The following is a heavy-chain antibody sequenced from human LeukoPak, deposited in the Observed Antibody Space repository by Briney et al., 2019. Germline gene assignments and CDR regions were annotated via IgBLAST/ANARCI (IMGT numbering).Heavy chain of an antibody. D-gene: IGHD3-10*01. V-gene: IGHV1-46*01. CDR3: ARVVRAMVRGVGLDY. CDR2: INPSGGST. Sequence: ASVKVSCKVSGYTLTELSMHWVRQAPGQGLEWMGIINPSGGSTSYAQKFQGRVTMTRDMSTSTVYMELSSLRSEDTAVYYCARVVRAMVRGVGLDYWGQGTLVTVSS. CDR1: GYTLTELS. J-gene: IGHJ4*02.